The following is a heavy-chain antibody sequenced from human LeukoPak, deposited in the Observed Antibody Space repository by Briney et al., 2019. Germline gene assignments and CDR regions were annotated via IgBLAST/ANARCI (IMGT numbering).Heavy chain of an antibody. Sequence: ASVKLSCKASGYTFTGYYMHWVRQAPGQGLEWMGWINPNSGGTNYAQKFQGRVTMTRDTSISTAYMELSRLRSDDTAVYYCARDLFVSEDPRKFDNCGQGTLVTVFS. V-gene: IGHV1-2*02. CDR3: ARDLFVSEDPRKFDN. J-gene: IGHJ4*02. CDR2: INPNSGGT. CDR1: GYTFTGYY. D-gene: IGHD3-3*01.